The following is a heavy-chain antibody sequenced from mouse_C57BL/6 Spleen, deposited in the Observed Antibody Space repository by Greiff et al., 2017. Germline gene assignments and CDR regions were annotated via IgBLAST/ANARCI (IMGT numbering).Heavy chain of an antibody. J-gene: IGHJ4*01. CDR3: ASPLIYYDGYYAMDY. D-gene: IGHD2-4*01. Sequence: QVQLQQPGAELVKPGASVKLSCKASGYTFTSYWMPWVKQRPGQSLEWIGMINPNSGSTNYNEKFKSKATLTVDKSSSTAYMQLSSLTSEDSAYYYCASPLIYYDGYYAMDYWGQGTLVTVSS. CDR2: INPNSGST. V-gene: IGHV1-64*01. CDR1: GYTFTSYW.